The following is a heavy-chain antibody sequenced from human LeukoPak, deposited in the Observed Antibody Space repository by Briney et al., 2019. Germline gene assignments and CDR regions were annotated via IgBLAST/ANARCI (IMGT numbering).Heavy chain of an antibody. CDR2: ISYGGGST. J-gene: IGHJ4*02. V-gene: IGHV3-23*01. CDR1: GFTFSSNP. Sequence: GGSLRLSCAASGFTFSSNPMSWVRQAPGKGLEWVSGISYGGGSTYYADSVKGRFTISRDDSKNTLYLQMNSLRSEDTAVYYCAKRIAARTPYYFDYWGQGTLVTVSS. CDR3: AKRIAARTPYYFDY. D-gene: IGHD6-6*01.